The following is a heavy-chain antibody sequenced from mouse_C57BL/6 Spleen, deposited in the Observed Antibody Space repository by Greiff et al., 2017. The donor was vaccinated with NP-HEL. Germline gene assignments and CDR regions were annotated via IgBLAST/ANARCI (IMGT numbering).Heavy chain of an antibody. J-gene: IGHJ2*01. Sequence: EVKLMESGGGLVQPGGSMKLSCVASGFTFSNYWMNWVRQSPEKGLEWVAQIRLKSDNYATHYAESVKGRFTISRDDSKSSVYLQMNNLRAEDTGIYYCTGYDYFDYWGQGTTLTVSS. CDR1: GFTFSNYW. CDR3: TGYDYFDY. D-gene: IGHD2-3*01. CDR2: IRLKSDNYAT. V-gene: IGHV6-3*01.